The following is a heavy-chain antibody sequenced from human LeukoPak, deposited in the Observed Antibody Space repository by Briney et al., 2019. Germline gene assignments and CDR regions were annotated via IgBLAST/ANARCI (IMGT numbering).Heavy chain of an antibody. CDR2: ISAYNGNT. V-gene: IGHV1-18*01. CDR3: ARQEYCSSTSCYLGYFDY. CDR1: RYTFTSYG. Sequence: ASVKVSCKASRYTFTSYGISWVRQAPGQGLEWMGWISAYNGNTNYAQKLQGRVTMTTDTSTSTAYMEPRSLRSDDTAVYYCARQEYCSSTSCYLGYFDYWGQGTLVTVSS. D-gene: IGHD2-2*01. J-gene: IGHJ4*02.